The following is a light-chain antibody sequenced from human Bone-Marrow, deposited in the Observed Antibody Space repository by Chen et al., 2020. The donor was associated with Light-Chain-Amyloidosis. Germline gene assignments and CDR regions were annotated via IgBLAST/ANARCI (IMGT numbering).Light chain of an antibody. CDR3: QAWDSSSAV. Sequence: SELTQPPSVSVSPGQTASLTCSGDKLGDKYACWYQQTPAQAPVLVIYQDSKRPAGIPERYSGSNSGNTATLTISGTQAMDEADYYCQAWDSSSAVFGGGTKLTVL. CDR1: KLGDKY. V-gene: IGLV3-1*01. CDR2: QDS. J-gene: IGLJ2*01.